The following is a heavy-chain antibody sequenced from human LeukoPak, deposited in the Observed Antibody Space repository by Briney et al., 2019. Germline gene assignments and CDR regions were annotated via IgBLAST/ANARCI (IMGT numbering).Heavy chain of an antibody. V-gene: IGHV1-18*01. D-gene: IGHD3-16*02. CDR1: GYTFTSYG. Sequence: GAPVKVSCKASGYTFTSYGISWVRQAPGQGLEWMGWISAYNDNTNYAQKLQGRVTMTTDTSTSTAYMELRSLRSDDTAVYYCARGGQGGYVWGSYRYIWFDPWGQGTLVTVSS. J-gene: IGHJ5*02. CDR2: ISAYNDNT. CDR3: ARGGQGGYVWGSYRYIWFDP.